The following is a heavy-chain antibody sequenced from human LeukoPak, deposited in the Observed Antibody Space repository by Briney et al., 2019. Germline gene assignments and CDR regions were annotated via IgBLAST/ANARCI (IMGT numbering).Heavy chain of an antibody. J-gene: IGHJ6*02. V-gene: IGHV4-39*01. CDR1: GGSISSSSYY. CDR3: ARRRCSGGSCYSRYYHYGMDV. Sequence: SETLSLTCTVSGGSISSSSYYWGWIRQPPGKGLEWIGSIYYSGSTYYNPSLKSRVTISVDTSKNQFSLKLSSVTAADTAVYYCARRRCSGGSCYSRYYHYGMDVWGQGTTVTVSS. D-gene: IGHD2-15*01. CDR2: IYYSGST.